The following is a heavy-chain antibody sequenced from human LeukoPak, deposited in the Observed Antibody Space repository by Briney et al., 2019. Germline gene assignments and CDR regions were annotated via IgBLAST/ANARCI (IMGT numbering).Heavy chain of an antibody. V-gene: IGHV3-21*04. CDR3: AKDIVSDYVGGYMDV. Sequence: GGSLRLSCVASGFTFSSYTMNWVRQAPGKGLEWVSSISTTSSYIYYADSLQGRFTISRDNAKNSLYLQMNSLRAEDTALYYCAKDIVSDYVGGYMDVWGKGTTVTISS. CDR2: ISTTSSYI. CDR1: GFTFSSYT. J-gene: IGHJ6*03. D-gene: IGHD4-17*01.